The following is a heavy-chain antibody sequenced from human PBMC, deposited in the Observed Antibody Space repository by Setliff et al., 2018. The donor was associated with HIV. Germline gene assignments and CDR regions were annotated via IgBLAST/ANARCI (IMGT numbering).Heavy chain of an antibody. V-gene: IGHV3-7*01. CDR2: IKQDGSEK. CDR3: GRDVHDAAADN. J-gene: IGHJ4*02. D-gene: IGHD6-13*01. CDR1: GLTFSRYW. Sequence: PGGSLRLSCAASGLTFSRYWMSWVRQAPGQGLEWVATIKQDGSEKYYVDSVKGRFTISRDNARNTLFLQMNSLGVEDTALYYCGRDVHDAAADNWGRGTLVTVSS.